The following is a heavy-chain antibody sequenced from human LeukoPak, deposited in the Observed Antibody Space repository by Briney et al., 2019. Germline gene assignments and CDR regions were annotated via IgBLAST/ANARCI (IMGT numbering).Heavy chain of an antibody. V-gene: IGHV4-39*01. Sequence: SETLSFTCTVSGGSISSSSYYGGWIRQPPGKGLEWIGSIYYSGSTYYNPSLKSRVTISVDTSKNQFSLKLSSVTAADTAVYYCARLGDSSLGDYWGQGTLVTVSS. CDR1: GGSISSSSYY. CDR2: IYYSGST. CDR3: ARLGDSSLGDY. D-gene: IGHD4-17*01. J-gene: IGHJ4*02.